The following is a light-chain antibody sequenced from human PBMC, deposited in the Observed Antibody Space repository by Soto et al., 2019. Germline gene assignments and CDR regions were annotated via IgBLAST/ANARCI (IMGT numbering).Light chain of an antibody. V-gene: IGLV2-14*01. J-gene: IGLJ2*01. CDR1: SSDVGAFNY. CDR3: SSYTTRNTLV. Sequence: QSVLTQPASVSGSPGQSITISCTGTSSDVGAFNYVSWYQQHPGKAPKLMIFEVRIRPSGVSNRFSGSQSGNVASLSISGLQADDEAEYYCSSYTTRNTLVFGGGTKLTVL. CDR2: EVR.